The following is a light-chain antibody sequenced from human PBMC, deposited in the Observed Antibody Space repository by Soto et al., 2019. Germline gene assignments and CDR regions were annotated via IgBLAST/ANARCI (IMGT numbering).Light chain of an antibody. CDR1: SSNIGSNA. CDR2: SNN. V-gene: IGLV1-44*01. Sequence: QSVLTQPPSASGTPGQRVTISCSGSSSNIGSNAVSWYQQLPGTAPKVLIYSNNQRPSGVPDRFSGSKSGTSASLAIRGLQSEDDADYYCATWDDSLNGWVFGGGTKLTVL. CDR3: ATWDDSLNGWV. J-gene: IGLJ3*02.